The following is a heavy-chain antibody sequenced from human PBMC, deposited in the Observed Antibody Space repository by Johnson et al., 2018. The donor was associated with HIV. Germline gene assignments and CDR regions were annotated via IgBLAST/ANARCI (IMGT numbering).Heavy chain of an antibody. Sequence: QVQLVESGGGLVQPGGSLRLSCAASGFTFSSYWMSWVRQAPGKGLAWVAVIWYDGRNKYYADSVKGRFTIYRDNAKNTLYLQMNSLRAEDTAVYYCARADWNHGGAFDIWGQGTMVTVSS. V-gene: IGHV3-33*08. CDR1: GFTFSSYW. J-gene: IGHJ3*02. CDR2: IWYDGRNK. D-gene: IGHD1-1*01. CDR3: ARADWNHGGAFDI.